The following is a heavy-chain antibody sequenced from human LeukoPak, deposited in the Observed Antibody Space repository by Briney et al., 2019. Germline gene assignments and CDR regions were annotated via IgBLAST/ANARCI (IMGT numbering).Heavy chain of an antibody. CDR3: ARSEWELLGDY. CDR2: INTDGSST. V-gene: IGHV3-74*01. Sequence: GGSLRLSCAASGVTFSSYWMHWGRQAPGKGLVWVSRINTDGSSTGYADSVKGRFTISRDNAKNTLYLQMNSLRAEDTAVYYCARSEWELLGDYWGQGTLVTVSS. J-gene: IGHJ4*02. CDR1: GVTFSSYW. D-gene: IGHD1-26*01.